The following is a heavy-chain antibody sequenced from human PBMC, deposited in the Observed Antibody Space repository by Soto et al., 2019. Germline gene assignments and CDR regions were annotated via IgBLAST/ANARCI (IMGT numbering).Heavy chain of an antibody. V-gene: IGHV1-69*02. J-gene: IGHJ4*02. CDR2: IIPILGIA. Sequence: ASVKVSCKASGGTFSSYTISWVRQAPGQGLEWMGRIIPILGIANYAQKFQGRVTITADKSTSTAYMELSSLRSEDTAMYYCARGHYYDSSGYYYYFDYWGQGTLVTVSS. CDR1: GGTFSSYT. CDR3: ARGHYYDSSGYYYYFDY. D-gene: IGHD3-22*01.